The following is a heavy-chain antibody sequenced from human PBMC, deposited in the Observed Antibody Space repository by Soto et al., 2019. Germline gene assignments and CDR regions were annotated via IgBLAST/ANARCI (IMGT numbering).Heavy chain of an antibody. V-gene: IGHV4-59*01. J-gene: IGHJ4*02. CDR1: GGSTNDFY. CDR2: IYYSGST. Sequence: SLTCTVSGGSTNDFYWSWIRQPPVKGLEWIGYIYYSGSTDYNPSLKGRVTISVDTSKNQFSLKLRSVTAADTAVYYGARGGGVAARTFDYWGQGTLVTVAS. D-gene: IGHD6-6*01. CDR3: ARGGGVAARTFDY.